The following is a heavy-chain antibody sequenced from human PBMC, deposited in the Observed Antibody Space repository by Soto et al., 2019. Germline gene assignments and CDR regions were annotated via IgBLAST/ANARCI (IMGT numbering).Heavy chain of an antibody. CDR2: ISRSGDST. Sequence: ESGGDLVQPGGSLRLSCEASGFSLTSHAMSWVRQAPGMGLEWVSAISRSGDSTYYGASVKGRFIVSRDNSKNIVYLQMKKLRGEDTAVYYCARDTPRHDFWSGYSESWGQGTLVAVSS. D-gene: IGHD3-3*01. CDR1: GFSLTSHA. V-gene: IGHV3-23*01. CDR3: ARDTPRHDFWSGYSES. J-gene: IGHJ4*02.